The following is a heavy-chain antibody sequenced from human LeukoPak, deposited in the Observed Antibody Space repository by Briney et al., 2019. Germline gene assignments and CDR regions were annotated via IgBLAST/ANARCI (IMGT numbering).Heavy chain of an antibody. J-gene: IGHJ5*02. V-gene: IGHV1-46*01. CDR3: ARASSDFGELFP. Sequence: ASVKVSCKASGYTFTSYYMHWVRQAPGQGLEWMGIINPSSGSTSYTQKFQGRVTMTRDTSTSTVYMDLSSLRSEDTAVCYCARASSDFGELFPWGQGTLVTVSS. CDR2: INPSSGST. D-gene: IGHD3-10*01. CDR1: GYTFTSYY.